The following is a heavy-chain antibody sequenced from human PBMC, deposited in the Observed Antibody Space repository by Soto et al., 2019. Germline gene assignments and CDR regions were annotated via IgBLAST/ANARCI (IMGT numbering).Heavy chain of an antibody. D-gene: IGHD1-26*01. CDR1: GYTFTSYG. J-gene: IGHJ4*02. V-gene: IGHV1-18*01. CDR2: ISAYNGNT. Sequence: GASVKVSCKASGYTFTSYGISWVRQAPGQGLEWMGWISAYNGNTNYAQKLQGRVTMTTDTSTSTAHMELRSLRSDDTAVYYCAREELCTAFRVIDYWAQGNLVTVSS. CDR3: AREELCTAFRVIDY.